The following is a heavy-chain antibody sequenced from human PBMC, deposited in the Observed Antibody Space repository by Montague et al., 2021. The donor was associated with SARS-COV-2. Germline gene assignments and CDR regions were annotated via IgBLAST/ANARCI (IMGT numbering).Heavy chain of an antibody. CDR1: GGSLSGYY. J-gene: IGHJ3*02. CDR3: ARGMYGLTETTDAFDI. V-gene: IGHV4-34*01. CDR2: INHSGST. Sequence: SETLSLTCAVYGGSLSGYYWAWIRQTPAKGLEWIGEINHSGSTNYNPSLKSRLTISVDTSKKQFSLKLSSVTAADTAVYYCARGMYGLTETTDAFDIWGQGTMVSVSS. D-gene: IGHD1-14*01.